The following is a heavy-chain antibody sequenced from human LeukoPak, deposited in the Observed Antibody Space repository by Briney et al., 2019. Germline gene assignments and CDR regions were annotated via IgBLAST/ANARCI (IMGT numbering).Heavy chain of an antibody. D-gene: IGHD3-16*01. CDR1: GFTVSSNY. CDR3: ARPDLSYHYYGVDV. J-gene: IGHJ6*02. CDR2: IYTAGTT. V-gene: IGHV3-66*04. Sequence: GGSLKLSCAASGFTVSSNYMSWVRQASGKGLEWVSVIYTAGTTYYADSVKGRFTISRDNSKNTLYLQMDSLRAEDTAVYYCARPDLSYHYYGVDVWGQGTTVTVSS.